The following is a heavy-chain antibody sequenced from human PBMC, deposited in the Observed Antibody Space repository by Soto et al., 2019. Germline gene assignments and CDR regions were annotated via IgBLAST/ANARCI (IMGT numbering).Heavy chain of an antibody. CDR3: ARMYCRGSGWFHP. CDR1: GYSITAGGYY. J-gene: IGHJ5*02. Sequence: SETLSLTCFVSGYSITAGGYYWSWIRHHPGKGLEWIGSFYSSGSIIYNPSLRSRVSISGDTSSNQFSMSLTSVTAADTARYYCARMYCRGSGWFHPWGQGTLVTVSS. CDR2: FYSSGSI. V-gene: IGHV4-39*01. D-gene: IGHD2-15*01.